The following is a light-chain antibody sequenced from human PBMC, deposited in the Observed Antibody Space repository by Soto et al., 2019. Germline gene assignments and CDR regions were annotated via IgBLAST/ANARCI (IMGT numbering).Light chain of an antibody. CDR3: QTWGTGIVV. Sequence: QLVLTQSPSASASLGASVKLTCTLSSGHSSYAIAWHQQQPEKGPRYLMKLNSDGSHSKGDGIPDRFSGSSSGAERYLTISSLQSGDEADYYCQTWGTGIVVCGGGTKLTVL. CDR1: SGHSSYA. CDR2: LNSDGSH. V-gene: IGLV4-69*01. J-gene: IGLJ2*01.